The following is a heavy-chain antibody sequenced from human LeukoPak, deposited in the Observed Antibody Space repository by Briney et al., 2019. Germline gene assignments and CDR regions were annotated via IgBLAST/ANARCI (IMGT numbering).Heavy chain of an antibody. Sequence: GESLKISCKGSGYSFTTYWIGWVRQMPGKGLEWMGVIYPGDSDTRYSPSFQGQVTISADKSISTAYLQWSSLEASDTAMYYCARPILEGFKSALYAFDIWGQGTMVTVSS. CDR1: GYSFTTYW. D-gene: IGHD2-21*01. J-gene: IGHJ3*02. CDR3: ARPILEGFKSALYAFDI. CDR2: IYPGDSDT. V-gene: IGHV5-51*01.